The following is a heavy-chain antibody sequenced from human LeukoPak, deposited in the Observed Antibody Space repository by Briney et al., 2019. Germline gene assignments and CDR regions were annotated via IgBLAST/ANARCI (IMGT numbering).Heavy chain of an antibody. CDR3: TRGGVDY. V-gene: IGHV3-74*01. CDR1: GFTFSNYW. J-gene: IGHJ4*02. D-gene: IGHD3-10*01. CDR2: INSDGSTT. Sequence: GGSLRLSCAASGFTFSNYWMHWVRQAPGKGLVWVSRINSDGSTTTYADSVRGRFTISRDNAKNTLYLQMNSLRAEDTAVYFCTRGGVDYWGQGTLVTVSS.